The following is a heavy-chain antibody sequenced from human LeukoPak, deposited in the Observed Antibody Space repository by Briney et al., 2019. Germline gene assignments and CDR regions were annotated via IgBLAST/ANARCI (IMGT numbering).Heavy chain of an antibody. Sequence: ASVKVSCKASGYTFTGYYMHWVRQAPGQGLEWMGWINPNSGGTNYAQKFQGRVTMTRDTSISTAYMELSRLRSDDTAVYYCAREGSFQVLGSFDSWGQGTLVTVSS. V-gene: IGHV1-2*02. CDR1: GYTFTGYY. CDR3: AREGSFQVLGSFDS. J-gene: IGHJ5*01. D-gene: IGHD4/OR15-4a*01. CDR2: INPNSGGT.